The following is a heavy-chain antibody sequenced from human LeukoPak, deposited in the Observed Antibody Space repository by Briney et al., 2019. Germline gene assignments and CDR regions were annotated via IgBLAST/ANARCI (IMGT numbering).Heavy chain of an antibody. Sequence: EAGVNVSCQASGYSFSSYDINWLRQATGEGLEWLGWMKPTRGNTGYAQKFKGPVTMTRNHCISRAYMERRSLRSGDMAVYSCVRGPGLGWGQGNLVT. CDR2: MKPTRGNT. CDR1: GYSFSSYD. V-gene: IGHV1-8*01. D-gene: IGHD3-10*01. J-gene: IGHJ4*02. CDR3: VRGPGLG.